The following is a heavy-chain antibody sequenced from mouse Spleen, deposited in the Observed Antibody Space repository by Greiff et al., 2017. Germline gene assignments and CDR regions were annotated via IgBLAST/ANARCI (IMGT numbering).Heavy chain of an antibody. V-gene: IGHV5-9-4*01. CDR3: ASYGNYSFDY. CDR1: GFTFSSYA. Sequence: EVKLVESGGGLVKPGGSLKLSCAASGFTFSSYAMSWVRQSPEKRLEWVAEISSGGSYTYYPDTVTGRFTISRDNAKNTLYLEMSSLRSEDTAMYYCASYGNYSFDYWGQGTTLTVSS. J-gene: IGHJ2*01. CDR2: ISSGGSYT. D-gene: IGHD2-1*01.